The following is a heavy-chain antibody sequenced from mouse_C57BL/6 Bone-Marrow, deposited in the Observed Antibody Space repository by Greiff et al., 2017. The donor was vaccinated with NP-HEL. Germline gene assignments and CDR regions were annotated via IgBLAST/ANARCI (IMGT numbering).Heavy chain of an antibody. J-gene: IGHJ3*01. V-gene: IGHV2-2*01. CDR2: IWSGGST. D-gene: IGHD2-13*01. Sequence: VQLQQSGPGLVQPSQSLSITCTVSGFSLTSYGVHWVRQSPGKGLEWLGVIWSGGSTDYNGAFISRLSISKDNSKSQVFFKMNSLQADDTAIYYRARNGDYMISWFAYWGQGTLVTVSA. CDR1: GFSLTSYG. CDR3: ARNGDYMISWFAY.